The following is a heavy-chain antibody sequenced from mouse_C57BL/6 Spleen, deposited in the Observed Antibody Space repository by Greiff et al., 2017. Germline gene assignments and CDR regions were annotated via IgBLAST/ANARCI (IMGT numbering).Heavy chain of an antibody. J-gene: IGHJ4*01. CDR2: IYPGNSDT. Sequence: EVQLQQSGTVLARPGASVKMSCKTSGYTFTSYWMHWVKQRPGQGLEWIGAIYPGNSDTNYTQKFKGKAKMTAVTSASTAYMELSSLTKDDSAVYYCTRCNYDAMDYWGQGTSVTVSS. CDR3: TRCNYDAMDY. V-gene: IGHV1-5*01. D-gene: IGHD2-1*01. CDR1: GYTFTSYW.